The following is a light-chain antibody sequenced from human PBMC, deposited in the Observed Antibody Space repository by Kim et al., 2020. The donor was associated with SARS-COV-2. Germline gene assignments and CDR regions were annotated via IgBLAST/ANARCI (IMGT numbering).Light chain of an antibody. Sequence: VSPGESATLSVRARQSVSSNLAWYQQKPAPAPTRLIYGASTSATGSPAGFIGSGSGTEFTITISSMQSADFAVYYCQQYNNWPKTFGQGTKVDIK. J-gene: IGKJ1*01. CDR3: QQYNNWPKT. CDR2: GAS. CDR1: QSVSSN. V-gene: IGKV3-15*01.